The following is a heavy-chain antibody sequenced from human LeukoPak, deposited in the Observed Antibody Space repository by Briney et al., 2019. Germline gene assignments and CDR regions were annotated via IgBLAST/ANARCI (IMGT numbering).Heavy chain of an antibody. CDR3: ARGLKWWTKGPHFDY. CDR2: INHSGST. J-gene: IGHJ4*02. CDR1: GFTFSNAW. Sequence: PGGSLRLSCAASGFTFSNAWMSWVRQAPGKGLEWIGEINHSGSTNYNPSLKSRVTISVDTSKNQFSLKLSSVTAADTAVYYCARGLKWWTKGPHFDYWDQGTLVTVSS. V-gene: IGHV4-34*01. D-gene: IGHD2-8*01.